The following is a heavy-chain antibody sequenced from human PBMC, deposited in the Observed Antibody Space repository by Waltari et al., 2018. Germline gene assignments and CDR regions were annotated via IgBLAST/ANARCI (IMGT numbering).Heavy chain of an antibody. CDR1: AGTFSSSA. Sequence: QLQLVQSGAAVTKPGSSVKVSCKASAGTFSSSAISWVRQAPGQGREWMGGSIPIFGTANYAQKFQGRVTITADESTSTAYMELSSLRSEDTAVYYCAKDLWSTDGSGSSTPFDYWGQGTLVTVSS. V-gene: IGHV1-69*13. CDR2: SIPIFGTA. J-gene: IGHJ4*02. CDR3: AKDLWSTDGSGSSTPFDY. D-gene: IGHD3-10*01.